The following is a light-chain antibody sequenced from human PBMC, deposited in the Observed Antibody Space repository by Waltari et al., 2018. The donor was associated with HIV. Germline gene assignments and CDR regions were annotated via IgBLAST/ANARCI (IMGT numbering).Light chain of an antibody. J-gene: IGLJ2*01. CDR3: VSYTSSSTLI. CDR2: EAS. Sequence: QSALTQPASVSGSPGQSITISCTGTRSDIGGSIYVSWYQQHSGKAPKLMIYEASNRPSGVSDRFSGSKSGNTASLTISGLQAEDEADYYCVSYTSSSTLILGGGTKVTVL. V-gene: IGLV2-14*01. CDR1: RSDIGGSIY.